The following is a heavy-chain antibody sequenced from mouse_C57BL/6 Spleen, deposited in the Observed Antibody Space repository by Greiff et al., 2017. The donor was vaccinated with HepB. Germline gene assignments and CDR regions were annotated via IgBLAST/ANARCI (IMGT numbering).Heavy chain of an antibody. Sequence: QVQLQQPGAELVKPGASVKVSCKASGYTFTSYWMHWVKQRPGQGLEWIGRIHPSDSDTNYNQKFKGKATLTGDKSSSTAYMQLSSLTSEDSAVYYCAMESTVVATRAWFAYWGQGTLVTVSA. J-gene: IGHJ3*01. CDR1: GYTFTSYW. CDR3: AMESTVVATRAWFAY. CDR2: IHPSDSDT. D-gene: IGHD1-1*01. V-gene: IGHV1-74*01.